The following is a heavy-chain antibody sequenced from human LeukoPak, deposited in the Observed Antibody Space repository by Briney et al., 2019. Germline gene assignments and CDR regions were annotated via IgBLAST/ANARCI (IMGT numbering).Heavy chain of an antibody. D-gene: IGHD3-22*01. J-gene: IGHJ4*02. CDR1: GFTFGTYA. V-gene: IGHV3-30-3*01. Sequence: TGRSLRLSCAASGFTFGTYALHWVRKAPGKGLEWVAVISDDGSTTYYADSVKGRFTISRDNSKNTLSLQMNSLRADDTAVYYCAKDFGRKYDSKTYWGQGTLVTVSS. CDR2: ISDDGSTT. CDR3: AKDFGRKYDSKTY.